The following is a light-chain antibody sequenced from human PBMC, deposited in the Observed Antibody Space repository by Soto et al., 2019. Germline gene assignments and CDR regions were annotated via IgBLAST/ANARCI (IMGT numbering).Light chain of an antibody. CDR2: DTS. Sequence: EIVLTQSPATLSSSPGERATLSCRASQTLSNSFIAWYQQKPGQAPRLLIYDTSSRATGVPDRYSASGSGTDFTLTISRLEPEDFAVFFCQQYGTSEIIFGQGTRLEIK. CDR1: QTLSNSF. CDR3: QQYGTSEII. J-gene: IGKJ5*01. V-gene: IGKV3-20*01.